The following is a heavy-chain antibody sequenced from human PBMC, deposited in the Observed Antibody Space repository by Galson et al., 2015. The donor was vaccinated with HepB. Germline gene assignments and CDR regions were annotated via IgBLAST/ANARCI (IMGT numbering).Heavy chain of an antibody. Sequence: SLRLSCAASGFTFSDYYMSWIRQAPGKGLEWVSYVSGTSSYTNYADSVKGRFTSSRDNAKNSLYLQMNSLRAEDTAVYYCTRDVVGATDWYFDLWGRGTLVTVSS. CDR3: TRDVVGATDWYFDL. D-gene: IGHD1-26*01. CDR2: VSGTSSYT. J-gene: IGHJ2*01. CDR1: GFTFSDYY. V-gene: IGHV3-11*06.